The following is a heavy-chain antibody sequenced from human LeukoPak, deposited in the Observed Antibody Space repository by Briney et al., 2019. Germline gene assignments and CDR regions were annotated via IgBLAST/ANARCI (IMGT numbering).Heavy chain of an antibody. D-gene: IGHD7-27*01. CDR2: FVPEDDET. CDR1: GSTLTEFS. CDR3: ATIAPGDLFDS. Sequence: SVKVSCKVSGSTLTEFSIHWVRQAPGKGLEWMGGFVPEDDETIYAQSFQGRVTMTEDTSTDTAYMELSSLRSEDTAMYYCATIAPGDLFDSWGQGTLVTVSS. V-gene: IGHV1-24*01. J-gene: IGHJ4*02.